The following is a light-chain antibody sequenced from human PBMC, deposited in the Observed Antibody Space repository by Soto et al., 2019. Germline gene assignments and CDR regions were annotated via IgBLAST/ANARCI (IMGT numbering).Light chain of an antibody. Sequence: DIQMTQSPSSLSASVGDRVTITCQASQEISNYLNWYKQKPGKAPKLLIYDASNLETGVPSRFSGSGSGTDFTFTISSLQPEDIATYYCQQYDNLPPFTFGPGTKVDIK. J-gene: IGKJ3*01. CDR3: QQYDNLPPFT. CDR2: DAS. CDR1: QEISNY. V-gene: IGKV1-33*01.